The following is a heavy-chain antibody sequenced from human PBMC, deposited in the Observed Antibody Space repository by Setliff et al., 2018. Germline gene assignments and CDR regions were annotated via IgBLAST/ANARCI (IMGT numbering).Heavy chain of an antibody. CDR1: GYIFAGYY. Sequence: ASVKVSCKASGYIFAGYYMHWVRQTPGQGLEWMGWIGVYTGKSYFAHKFQGRFTLTTDTSTGTAYMELRSLKSDDTAVYYCARYIPSAGCFDPWGQGALVTVSS. V-gene: IGHV1-18*04. CDR3: ARYIPSAGCFDP. CDR2: IGVYTGKS. D-gene: IGHD2-21*01. J-gene: IGHJ5*02.